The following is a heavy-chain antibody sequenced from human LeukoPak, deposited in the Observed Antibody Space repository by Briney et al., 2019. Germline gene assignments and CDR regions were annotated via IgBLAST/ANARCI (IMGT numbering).Heavy chain of an antibody. D-gene: IGHD4-17*01. V-gene: IGHV3-11*06. J-gene: IGHJ4*02. CDR1: GFTSSDYY. Sequence: GGSLRLSCAVSGFTSSDYYMSWVSQAPGRGMECVSYISSDSTYTNYADSVRGRFTISRDNAKNSLYLQMNSLRAEDTAVYYCVRGGPYGDYDAYWGQGTLVTVSS. CDR3: VRGGPYGDYDAY. CDR2: ISSDSTYT.